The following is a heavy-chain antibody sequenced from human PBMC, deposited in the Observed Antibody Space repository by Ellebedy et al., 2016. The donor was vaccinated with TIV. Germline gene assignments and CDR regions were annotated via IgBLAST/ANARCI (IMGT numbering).Heavy chain of an antibody. D-gene: IGHD4-17*01. J-gene: IGHJ5*02. CDR1: GFTVNSYF. V-gene: IGHV3-66*01. Sequence: PGGSLRLSCAASGFTVNSYFMSWVRQAPGKGLEWVLIIYKDGGTNYTDSALGRFTISRDNSENTLYLQMDSLRAEDTAVYYCARDPGGGGNYGDNWFDPWGQGTLVTVTS. CDR2: IYKDGGT. CDR3: ARDPGGGGNYGDNWFDP.